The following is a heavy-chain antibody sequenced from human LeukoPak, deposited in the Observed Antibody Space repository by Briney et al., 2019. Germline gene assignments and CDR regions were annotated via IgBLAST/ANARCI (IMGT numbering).Heavy chain of an antibody. CDR1: GFTFSSYA. D-gene: IGHD6-13*01. CDR2: VSYDGSNK. V-gene: IGHV3-30*04. Sequence: GGSLRLSCAASGFTFSSYAMHWVRQAPGKGLEWVAVVSYDGSNKYYADSVKGRFTISRDNSKNTLYLQMNSLRAEDTAVYYCARVHIAAAGLDFDYWGQGTLVTVSS. J-gene: IGHJ4*02. CDR3: ARVHIAAAGLDFDY.